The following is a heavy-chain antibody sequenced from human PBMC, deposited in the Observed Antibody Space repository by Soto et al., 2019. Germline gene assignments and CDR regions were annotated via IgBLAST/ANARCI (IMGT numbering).Heavy chain of an antibody. CDR2: INPNSGGT. J-gene: IGHJ5*02. CDR3: ARDVTSNHNFFDL. D-gene: IGHD2-2*01. CDR1: GYTFTGYY. Sequence: ASVKVSCKASGYTFTGYYMHWVRQAPGQGLEWMGWINPNSGGTNYAQKFQGWVTMTRDTSISTAYMELSRLRSDDTAVYYCARDVTSNHNFFDLWGHGSPVTVSS. V-gene: IGHV1-2*04.